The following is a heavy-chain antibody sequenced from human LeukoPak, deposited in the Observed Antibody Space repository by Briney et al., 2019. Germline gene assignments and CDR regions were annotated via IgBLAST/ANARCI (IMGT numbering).Heavy chain of an antibody. CDR3: ARRDLTGIDY. CDR2: IDHSGST. CDR1: RGSFSSNY. D-gene: IGHD7-27*01. Sequence: SETLSLTCAVYRGSFSSNYWSWIRQPPGKGLEWIGEIDHSGSTNYNPSLKSRVTMSVDTSKNQFSLKLSSVTAADTAVYYCARRDLTGIDYWGQGTLVTVSS. J-gene: IGHJ4*02. V-gene: IGHV4-34*01.